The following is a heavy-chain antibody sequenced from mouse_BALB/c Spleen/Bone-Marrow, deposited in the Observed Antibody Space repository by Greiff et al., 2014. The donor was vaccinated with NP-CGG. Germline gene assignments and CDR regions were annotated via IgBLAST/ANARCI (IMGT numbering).Heavy chain of an antibody. CDR2: IHYSGTT. Sequence: EVQGVESGPDLVKPSQSLSLTCTVTGYSITSYYSWHWIRQFPGNKLEWMGYIHYSGTTVYNPSLKSRISITRDTSNNQFFLQLNSLTTEDTATYYCARFAGTPYTMDYWGQGTSVTVSS. V-gene: IGHV3-1*02. CDR3: ARFAGTPYTMDY. CDR1: GYSITSYYS. J-gene: IGHJ4*01. D-gene: IGHD4-1*01.